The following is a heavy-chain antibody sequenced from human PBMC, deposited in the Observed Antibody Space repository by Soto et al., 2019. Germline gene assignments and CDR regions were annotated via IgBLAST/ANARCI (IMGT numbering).Heavy chain of an antibody. CDR2: IYYSGST. D-gene: IGHD2-8*01. CDR3: ANGRRRFPDATPMYNWFDP. Sequence: SETLSLTCTVSGGSISSYYWSWIRQPPGKGLEWIGYIYYSGSTNYNPSLKSRVTISVDTSKNQFSLKLSSVTAADTAVYYCANGRRRFPDATPMYNWFDPWGQGTLVTVSS. CDR1: GGSISSYY. V-gene: IGHV4-59*12. J-gene: IGHJ5*02.